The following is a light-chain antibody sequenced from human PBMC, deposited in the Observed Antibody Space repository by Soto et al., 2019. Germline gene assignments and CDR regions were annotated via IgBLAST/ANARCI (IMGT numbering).Light chain of an antibody. CDR2: DAS. CDR1: QSVGGN. CDR3: QQYGSSPIT. J-gene: IGKJ5*01. V-gene: IGKV3-20*01. Sequence: ERVFTQSPATLSLSPGERATLSCWASQSVGGNLAWYLQRPGQAPRLLIFDASTRATGIPDRFSGSESGTDFTLTISRLEPEDFAVYYCQQYGSSPITFGQGTRLEIK.